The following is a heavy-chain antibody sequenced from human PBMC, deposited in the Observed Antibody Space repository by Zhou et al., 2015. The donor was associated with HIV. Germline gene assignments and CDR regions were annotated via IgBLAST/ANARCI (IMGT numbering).Heavy chain of an antibody. CDR1: GFPFSAHY. J-gene: IGHJ4*02. V-gene: IGHV3-72*01. D-gene: IGHD6-19*01. CDR2: IRNKGSSYTT. CDR3: ARYSSGYVGFDY. Sequence: EVKLVESGGGLVQPGESLRLSCAASGFPFSAHYMDWVRQAPGKGLEWVGLIRNKGSSYTTEYAASLKGRCTISREDSKNTLYLQLSGVQSEDTAIYFCARYSSGYVGFDYWGQGIRVTVSS.